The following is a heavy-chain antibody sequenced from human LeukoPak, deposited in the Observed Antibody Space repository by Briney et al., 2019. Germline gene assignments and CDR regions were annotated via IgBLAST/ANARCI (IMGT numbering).Heavy chain of an antibody. CDR2: IYTSGST. CDR1: GGSISSGSYY. D-gene: IGHD3-3*01. Sequence: PSETLSLTCTVSGGSISSGSYYWSWIRQPAGKGLEWIGRIYTSGSTNYNPSLKSRVTISVDTSKNQFSLKLSSVTAADTAVYYCSRKGYDFWSGSYYYYYYMDVWGKGTTVTVSS. J-gene: IGHJ6*03. CDR3: SRKGYDFWSGSYYYYYYMDV. V-gene: IGHV4-61*02.